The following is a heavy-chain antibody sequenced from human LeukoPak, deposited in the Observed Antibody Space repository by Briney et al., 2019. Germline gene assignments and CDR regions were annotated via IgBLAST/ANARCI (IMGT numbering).Heavy chain of an antibody. CDR2: IYYSGST. Sequence: PSETLSLTCTVSGGSVSSGSYYWSWIRQPPGKGLEWIGYIYYSGSTNYNPSLKSRVTISVDTSKNQFSLKLSSVTAADTAVYYCARVKVGVPAAMFGYYYYGMDVWGQGTTVTVSS. V-gene: IGHV4-61*01. CDR1: GGSVSSGSYY. CDR3: ARVKVGVPAAMFGYYYYGMDV. D-gene: IGHD2-2*01. J-gene: IGHJ6*02.